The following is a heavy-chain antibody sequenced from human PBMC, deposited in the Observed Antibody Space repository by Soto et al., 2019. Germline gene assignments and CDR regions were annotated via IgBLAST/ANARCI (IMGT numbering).Heavy chain of an antibody. V-gene: IGHV4-61*05. D-gene: IGHD3-3*01. CDR2: IYYSGST. Sequence: SETLSLTCTVSGGSISSTTYYWGWIRQPPGKGLEWIGYIYYSGSTNYNPSLKSRVTISVDTSKNQFSLKLSSVTAADTAVYYCARNRFLEWLYFDYWGQGTLVTVSS. CDR1: GGSISSTTYY. J-gene: IGHJ4*02. CDR3: ARNRFLEWLYFDY.